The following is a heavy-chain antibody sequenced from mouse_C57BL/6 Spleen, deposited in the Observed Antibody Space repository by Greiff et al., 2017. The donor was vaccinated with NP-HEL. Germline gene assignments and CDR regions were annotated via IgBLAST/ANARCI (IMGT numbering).Heavy chain of an antibody. CDR1: GFTFSSYG. V-gene: IGHV5-6*02. D-gene: IGHD2-4*01. Sequence: DVMLVESGGDLVKPGGSLKLSCAASGFTFSSYGMSWVRQTPDKRLEWVATISSGGSYTYYPDSVKGRFTISRDNAKNTLYLQMSSLKSEDTAMYYCARGRDDYDSYYFDYWGQGTTLTVSS. CDR2: ISSGGSYT. CDR3: ARGRDDYDSYYFDY. J-gene: IGHJ2*01.